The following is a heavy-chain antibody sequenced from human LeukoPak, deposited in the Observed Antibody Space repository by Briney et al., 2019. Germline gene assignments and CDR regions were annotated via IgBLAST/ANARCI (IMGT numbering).Heavy chain of an antibody. Sequence: GASVKVSCKASGYTFTSYDINWVRQATGQGLEWMGWMNPNSGNTGYAQKFQGRVTMTRNTSISTAYMELSSLRSEDTAVYYCARGTFPYYYDSSGYSSGSWGQGTLVTVSS. CDR2: MNPNSGNT. D-gene: IGHD3-22*01. V-gene: IGHV1-8*01. J-gene: IGHJ4*02. CDR3: ARGTFPYYYDSSGYSSGS. CDR1: GYTFTSYD.